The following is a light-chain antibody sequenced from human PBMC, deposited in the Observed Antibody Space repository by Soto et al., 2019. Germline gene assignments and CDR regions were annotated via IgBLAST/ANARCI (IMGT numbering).Light chain of an antibody. CDR3: QQRTNWPPTWT. J-gene: IGKJ1*01. V-gene: IGKV3-11*01. Sequence: EIVLTQSPATLSLSPGERATLSCRASQSVYTYLAWYQQKPGQAPRLLIYDASKRATGIPARFSGSGSGTDFTLPIRSLEPEDFAVYYCQQRTNWPPTWTFGQGTKVEIK. CDR1: QSVYTY. CDR2: DAS.